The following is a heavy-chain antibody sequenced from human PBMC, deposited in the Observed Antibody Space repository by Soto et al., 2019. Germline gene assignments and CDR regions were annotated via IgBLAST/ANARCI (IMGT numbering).Heavy chain of an antibody. CDR1: GFTFSDYY. Sequence: GGSLRLSCAASGFTFSDYYMSWIRQAPGKGLEWVSYISSSSSYTNYADSVKGRFTISRDNAKNSLYLQMNSLRAEDTAVYYCARIAAAGTFDFDYWGQGTLVTVSS. CDR3: ARIAAAGTFDFDY. J-gene: IGHJ4*02. V-gene: IGHV3-11*03. D-gene: IGHD6-13*01. CDR2: ISSSSSYT.